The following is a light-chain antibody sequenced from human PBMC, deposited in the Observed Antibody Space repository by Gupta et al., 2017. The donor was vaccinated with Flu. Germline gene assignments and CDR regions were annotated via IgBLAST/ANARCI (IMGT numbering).Light chain of an antibody. J-gene: IGKJ1*01. V-gene: IGKV1-5*03. CDR3: QHHNYSPWA. CDR1: QSISGW. CDR2: EAS. Sequence: DIQMTQSPSTLSASVGDKVAITCRATQSISGWLVWYQQRPGKAPTVLIYEASTVEKGVPSRFSGSGSGTDFTLTVTSRQPEDSATYYCQHHNYSPWAFGQGTKVEIK.